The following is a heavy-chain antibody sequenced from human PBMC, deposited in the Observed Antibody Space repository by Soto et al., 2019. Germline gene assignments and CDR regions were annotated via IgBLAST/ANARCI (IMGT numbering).Heavy chain of an antibody. CDR3: ARGGTSGWLKGAYDV. J-gene: IGHJ3*01. Sequence: QVQLVQSGAEVKKPGSSVKVSCRASGGTLNKHAITWVRRAPGLGLEWLGGIIPMFGIPNYPQKFQGRVTITADDSTNTSHLELNSLTSDVTAVYYCARGGTSGWLKGAYDVWGQGTMVTVSS. V-gene: IGHV1-69*01. CDR1: GGTLNKHA. D-gene: IGHD6-19*01. CDR2: IIPMFGIP.